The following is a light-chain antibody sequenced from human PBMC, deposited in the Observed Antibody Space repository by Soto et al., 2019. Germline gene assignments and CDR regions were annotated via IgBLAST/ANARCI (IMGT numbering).Light chain of an antibody. Sequence: EVVMTQFPATLSVSPGERATLSCRASQSVNIYLAWYQQKPGQAPRLLIFGATYRATGIPARFSGSGSGTEFNLTISSLQSEDFGVYFCQQYDDWLRLTFGGGTKVEIK. J-gene: IGKJ4*01. CDR2: GAT. CDR3: QQYDDWLRLT. CDR1: QSVNIY. V-gene: IGKV3D-15*01.